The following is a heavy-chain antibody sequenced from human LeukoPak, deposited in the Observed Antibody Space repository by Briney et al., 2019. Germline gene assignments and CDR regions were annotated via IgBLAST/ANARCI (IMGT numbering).Heavy chain of an antibody. J-gene: IGHJ4*02. CDR1: GFTFDDYA. Sequence: PGGSLRLSCAASGFTFDDYAMHWVRQAPGKGLEWVSLISWDGGSTYYADSVKGRFTISRDNSKNSLYLQMNSLRAEDTALYYCAKDISLTLVTQGFDYCGQGTLVTVSS. V-gene: IGHV3-43D*03. D-gene: IGHD4-23*01. CDR2: ISWDGGST. CDR3: AKDISLTLVTQGFDY.